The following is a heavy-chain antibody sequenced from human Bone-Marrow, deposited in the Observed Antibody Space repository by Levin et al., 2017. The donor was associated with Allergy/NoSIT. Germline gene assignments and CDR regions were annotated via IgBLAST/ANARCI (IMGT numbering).Heavy chain of an antibody. D-gene: IGHD4-17*01. CDR3: AKEDYGDYVLDY. CDR1: GFNLSSFG. CDR2: ISYDGSNK. V-gene: IGHV3-30*18. Sequence: QTGGSLRLSCAASGFNLSSFGMHWVRQAPGKGLEWVAVISYDGSNKYYVDSVKGRFTISRDNSKNTLFLQMNSLRAEDTAVYYCAKEDYGDYVLDYWGQGTLLTVDS. J-gene: IGHJ4*02.